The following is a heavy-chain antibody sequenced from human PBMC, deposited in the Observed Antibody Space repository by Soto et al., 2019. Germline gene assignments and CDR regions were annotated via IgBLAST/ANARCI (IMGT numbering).Heavy chain of an antibody. J-gene: IGHJ4*02. Sequence: SETLSLTCTVSGGSISSYYWSWIRQPPGKGLEWIGYIYYSGSTNYNPSLKSRVTISVDTSKNQFSLKLSSVTAADTAVYYCASAGKGFLEWFPDYWGQGTLVTVSS. CDR3: ASAGKGFLEWFPDY. D-gene: IGHD3-3*01. CDR1: GGSISSYY. V-gene: IGHV4-59*01. CDR2: IYYSGST.